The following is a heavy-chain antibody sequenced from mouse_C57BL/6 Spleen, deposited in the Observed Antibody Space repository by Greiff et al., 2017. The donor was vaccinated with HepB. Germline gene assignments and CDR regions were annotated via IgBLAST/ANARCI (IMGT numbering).Heavy chain of an antibody. CDR2: ISSGSSTI. CDR3: ARSPSRQHRLPWFAY. Sequence: EVHLVESGGGLVKPGASLKLSCAASGFTFSDYGMHWVRQAPEKGLEWVAYISSGSSTIYYADTVKGRFTISRDNAKNTLFLQMTSLRSEDTAIYDCARSPSRQHRLPWFAYWGQGTLVTVSA. CDR1: GFTFSDYG. D-gene: IGHD3-2*02. V-gene: IGHV5-17*01. J-gene: IGHJ3*01.